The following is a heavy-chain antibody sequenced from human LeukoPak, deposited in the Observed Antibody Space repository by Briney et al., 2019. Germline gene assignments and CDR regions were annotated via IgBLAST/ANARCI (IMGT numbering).Heavy chain of an antibody. Sequence: GGSLRLSCAASGFTFSSYAVHCVRQAPGKGLEWVAVISYDGSNKYYADSVKGRFTISRDNSKNTLYLQMNSLRPEDTAVYYCVRNPYGDYSFDYWGQGTLVTVSS. D-gene: IGHD4-17*01. CDR1: GFTFSSYA. J-gene: IGHJ4*02. V-gene: IGHV3-30*04. CDR3: VRNPYGDYSFDY. CDR2: ISYDGSNK.